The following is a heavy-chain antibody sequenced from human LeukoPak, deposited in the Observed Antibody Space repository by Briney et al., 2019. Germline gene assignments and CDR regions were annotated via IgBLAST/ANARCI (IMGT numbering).Heavy chain of an antibody. CDR2: ISSSSTYI. CDR1: GFTFSRYS. V-gene: IGHV3-21*01. Sequence: GGSLRLSCAASGFTFSRYSMNWVRQAPGKGLEWVSFISSSSTYIYYADSVKGRFTISRDDAKNLLYLDMNSLRAEDTAAYYCARGHTAVTRHFDFWGQGTLVTVSS. CDR3: ARGHTAVTRHFDF. J-gene: IGHJ4*02. D-gene: IGHD4-17*01.